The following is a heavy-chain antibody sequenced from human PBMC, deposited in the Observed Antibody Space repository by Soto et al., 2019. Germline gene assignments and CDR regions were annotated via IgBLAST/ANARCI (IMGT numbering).Heavy chain of an antibody. CDR3: ARDYYGMDV. Sequence: TLSLTCTVSGGSISSGGYSWTWIRQSPGKGLEWIGYTYQSGSAYYNPSLKSRVTISVDRSKNQFSLNLTSVTAADTAVYYCARDYYGMDVWGQGTTVTVSS. CDR2: TYQSGSA. CDR1: GGSISSGGYS. J-gene: IGHJ6*02. V-gene: IGHV4-30-2*06.